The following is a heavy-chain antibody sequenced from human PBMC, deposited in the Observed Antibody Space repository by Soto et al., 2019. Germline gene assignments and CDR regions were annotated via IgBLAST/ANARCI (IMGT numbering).Heavy chain of an antibody. Sequence: ASVKVSCKASGYTFTSYDINWVRQATGQGLEWMGWISAYNGNTNYAQKHQGRVTMTRDTSTSTAYMELRSLRSDDTAVYYCARSYDSSGSYYFDYWGQGTLVTVSS. D-gene: IGHD3-22*01. CDR3: ARSYDSSGSYYFDY. CDR1: GYTFTSYD. V-gene: IGHV1-18*04. J-gene: IGHJ4*02. CDR2: ISAYNGNT.